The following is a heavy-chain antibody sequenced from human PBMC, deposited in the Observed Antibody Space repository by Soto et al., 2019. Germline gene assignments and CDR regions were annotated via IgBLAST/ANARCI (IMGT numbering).Heavy chain of an antibody. V-gene: IGHV3-33*01. D-gene: IGHD1-26*01. J-gene: IGHJ1*01. CDR3: ARGDGSYLAEYFQH. CDR2: IWYDGSNK. Sequence: QVQLVESGGGVVQPGRSLRLSCAASGFTFSSYGMHWVRQAPGKGLEWVAVIWYDGSNKYYADSVKGRFTISRDNSKNTLYLQMNSLRAEDTAVYYCARGDGSYLAEYFQHWGQGTLVTVSS. CDR1: GFTFSSYG.